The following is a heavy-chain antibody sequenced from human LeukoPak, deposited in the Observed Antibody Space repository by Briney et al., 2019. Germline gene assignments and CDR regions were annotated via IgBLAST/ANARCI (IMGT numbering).Heavy chain of an antibody. J-gene: IGHJ4*02. Sequence: ASVKVSCKTSGYTFTNYNITWVRQAPGQGLEWMGWSSPHNGKANYALKLQARVTLTTDTSTSTAYMELRSLRSDDTAVYFCARGYSSSWFEVAIPGYFWGQGTLVTVSS. D-gene: IGHD6-13*01. V-gene: IGHV1-18*04. CDR1: GYTFTNYN. CDR2: SSPHNGKA. CDR3: ARGYSSSWFEVAIPGYF.